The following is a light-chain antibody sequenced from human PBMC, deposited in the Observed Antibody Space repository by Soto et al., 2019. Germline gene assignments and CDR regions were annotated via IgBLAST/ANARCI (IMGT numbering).Light chain of an antibody. CDR2: GAS. CDR1: QNISNY. Sequence: GFTQAPCTVSLSPGKRATLSCRASQNISNYLIWYQQKPGQAPRLLIFGASTRATGIPDRFSGSGAGAYFNLTISRLEPADFGVYYCQQYGSSHTFGQGTRLELK. CDR3: QQYGSSHT. V-gene: IGKV3-20*01. J-gene: IGKJ5*01.